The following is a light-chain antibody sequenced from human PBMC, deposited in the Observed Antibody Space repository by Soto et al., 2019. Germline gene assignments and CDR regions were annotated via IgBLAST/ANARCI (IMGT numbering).Light chain of an antibody. J-gene: IGKJ1*01. CDR2: KAS. CDR3: QQSSTLRT. Sequence: DIQMTQSPSTLSASVGDRVTITCRASQSISSWLAWYQQKPGKAPKLLIYKASSLASEVPSRFSGSGSGTEFTLSISSLQPDDFATYYCQQSSTLRTFGQGTKVDIK. V-gene: IGKV1-5*03. CDR1: QSISSW.